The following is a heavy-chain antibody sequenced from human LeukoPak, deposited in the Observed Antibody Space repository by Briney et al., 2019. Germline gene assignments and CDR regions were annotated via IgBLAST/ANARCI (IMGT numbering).Heavy chain of an antibody. CDR2: ISSSSRTI. Sequence: PGGSLRLSCAASGFTFSDFDLNWVRQAPGKGLEWVSYISSSSRTIYYADSVKGRFTISRDNAKNSLYLQMNSLRAEDTAVYYCARPPYSSSPDDYWGQGTLVTVSS. V-gene: IGHV3-48*01. D-gene: IGHD6-6*01. J-gene: IGHJ4*02. CDR1: GFTFSDFD. CDR3: ARPPYSSSPDDY.